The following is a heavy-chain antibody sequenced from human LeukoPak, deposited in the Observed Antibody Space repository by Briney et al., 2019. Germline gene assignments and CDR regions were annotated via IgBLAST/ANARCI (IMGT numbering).Heavy chain of an antibody. CDR1: GFTVSSSY. D-gene: IGHD3-16*01. CDR2: IFSGGGT. Sequence: GGSLRLSCAASGFTVSSSYMNWVRQAPGKGLEWVSLIFSGGGTYYADSVKGRFTISRDNSKTTLFLQMNSLSAADTAVYSCARGGVVYTDSFDIWGRGTMVTVSS. V-gene: IGHV3-66*01. J-gene: IGHJ3*02. CDR3: ARGGVVYTDSFDI.